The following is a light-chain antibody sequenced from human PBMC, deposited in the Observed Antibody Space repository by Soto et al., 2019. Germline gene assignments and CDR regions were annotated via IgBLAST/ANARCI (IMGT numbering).Light chain of an antibody. J-gene: IGLJ3*02. CDR2: EVS. CDR1: SSDVGGFNY. CDR3: SSFTTSNTWV. V-gene: IGLV2-14*01. Sequence: QSVLPQPASVSGSPGQSITISCTGTSSDVGGFNYVSWYQHYPGEAPKLLIYEVSNRPSGVSSRFSGSKSGITASLTISGLQADDEGDYYCSSFTTSNTWVFGGGTKLTVL.